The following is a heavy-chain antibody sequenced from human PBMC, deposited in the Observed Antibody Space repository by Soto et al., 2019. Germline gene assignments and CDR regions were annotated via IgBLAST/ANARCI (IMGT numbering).Heavy chain of an antibody. V-gene: IGHV3-21*02. CDR3: AREPGSDSWNDGLMDV. CDR2: IDPSSTYM. D-gene: IGHD1-20*01. J-gene: IGHJ6*02. CDR1: GFTFSTFT. Sequence: EVQLVESGGGLVKPGGSLRLSCAASGFTFSTFTMNWVRQAPGQGLEWVSSIDPSSTYMFYAASVTGRFTISRDNAKNSVYLQMDSLSAEDTAVYYCAREPGSDSWNDGLMDVWGQGTTVTVSS.